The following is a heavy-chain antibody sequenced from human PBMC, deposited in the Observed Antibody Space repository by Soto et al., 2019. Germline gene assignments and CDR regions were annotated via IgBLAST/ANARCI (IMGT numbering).Heavy chain of an antibody. CDR3: VRGGGGRLFDH. CDR2: IIPGSRYP. J-gene: IGHJ4*02. V-gene: IGHV3-11*06. CDR1: GFTFCHSY. Sequence: XGSLNLLCSGPGFTFCHSYISWMRQAPGKGLEWLSYIIPGSRYPAYADSVKGRFTTSRDNAKRSLYLQMMSLTAEYTAIYYQVRGGGGRLFDHWGQGPLVTVSS. D-gene: IGHD3-16*01.